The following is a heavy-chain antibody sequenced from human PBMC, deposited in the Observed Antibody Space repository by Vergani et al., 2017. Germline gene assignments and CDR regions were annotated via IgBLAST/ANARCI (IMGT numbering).Heavy chain of an antibody. J-gene: IGHJ5*02. D-gene: IGHD3-22*01. CDR2: ISPNSGGT. Sequence: QVQLVQSGAEVKKAGASVKVSCKASGHIFTDQYIHWVRQAPGQGLEYMGWISPNSGGTNYAQKFQGRVTMTRDTSISTDYMELSNLRSDDTAVYYCARGQGVYYDTTGYFNWFDPWGQGTLVTVSS. CDR3: ARGQGVYYDTTGYFNWFDP. V-gene: IGHV1-2*02. CDR1: GHIFTDQY.